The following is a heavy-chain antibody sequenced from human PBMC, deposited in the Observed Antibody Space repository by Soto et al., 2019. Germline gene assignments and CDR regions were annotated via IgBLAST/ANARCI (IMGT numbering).Heavy chain of an antibody. J-gene: IGHJ5*02. CDR3: AKDYYDSSGYSNLHHQNWFDP. Sequence: GGSLRLSCAASGFTFSSYAMSWVRQAPGKGLEWVSAISGSGGSTYYADSVKGRFTISRDNSKNTLYLQMNSLRAEDTAVYYCAKDYYDSSGYSNLHHQNWFDPWGQGTLVTVSS. CDR2: ISGSGGST. CDR1: GFTFSSYA. D-gene: IGHD3-22*01. V-gene: IGHV3-23*01.